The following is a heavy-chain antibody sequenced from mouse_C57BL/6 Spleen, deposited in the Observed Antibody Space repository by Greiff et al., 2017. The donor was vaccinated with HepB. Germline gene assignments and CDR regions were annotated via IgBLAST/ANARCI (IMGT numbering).Heavy chain of an antibody. J-gene: IGHJ3*01. CDR3: ARMGRNWDPFAY. CDR2: IWSGGST. Sequence: QVQLQQSGPGLVQPSQSLSITCTVSGFSLTSYGVHWVRQSPGKGLEWLGVIWSGGSTDYNAAFISRLSISKDNSKSQVFFKMNSLQADDTAIYYCARMGRNWDPFAYWGQGTLVTVSA. D-gene: IGHD4-1*01. CDR1: GFSLTSYG. V-gene: IGHV2-2*01.